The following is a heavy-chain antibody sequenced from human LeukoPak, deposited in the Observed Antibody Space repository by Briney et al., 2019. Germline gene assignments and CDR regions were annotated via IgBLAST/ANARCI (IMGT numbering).Heavy chain of an antibody. CDR1: GGSFSGYY. D-gene: IGHD3-3*01. V-gene: IGHV4-34*01. Sequence: SETLSLTCAVYGGSFSGYYWSWIRQLPGKGLDWIGEINHSGSTNYNPSLKSRVTISVDTSKNQFSLKLSSVTAADTAVYYCARERARVVTYNWFDPWGQGTLVTVSS. J-gene: IGHJ5*02. CDR2: INHSGST. CDR3: ARERARVVTYNWFDP.